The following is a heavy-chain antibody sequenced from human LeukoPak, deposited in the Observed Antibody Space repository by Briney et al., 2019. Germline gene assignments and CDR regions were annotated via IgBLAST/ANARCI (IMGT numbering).Heavy chain of an antibody. V-gene: IGHV4-34*01. CDR1: GGSFSGYY. J-gene: IGHJ4*02. Sequence: SETLSLTCAVYGGSFSGYYWSWIRQPPGKGLEWIGEINHSGSTNYNPSLKRRVTISVDTPKNQFSLKLSSVTAADTAVYYCARAPSRQWLRYYSDYWGQGTLVTVSS. D-gene: IGHD6-19*01. CDR2: INHSGST. CDR3: ARAPSRQWLRYYSDY.